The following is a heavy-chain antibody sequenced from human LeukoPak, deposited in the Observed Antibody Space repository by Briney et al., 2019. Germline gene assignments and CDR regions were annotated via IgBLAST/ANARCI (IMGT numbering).Heavy chain of an antibody. CDR1: GGSISSSSYY. CDR3: ARPDFYYTWFDP. J-gene: IGHJ5*02. Sequence: SETLSLTCTVSGGSISSSSYYWGWIRQPPGKGLEWIGSIYYSGSTYYNPSLKSRVTISVDTSKNQFSLKLSSVTAADTAVYYCARPDFYYTWFDPWGQGTLVTVSS. V-gene: IGHV4-39*01. CDR2: IYYSGST. D-gene: IGHD2-21*02.